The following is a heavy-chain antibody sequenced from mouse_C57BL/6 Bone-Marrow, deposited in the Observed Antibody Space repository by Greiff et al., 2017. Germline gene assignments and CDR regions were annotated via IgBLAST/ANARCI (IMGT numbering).Heavy chain of an antibody. D-gene: IGHD2-3*01. V-gene: IGHV1-61*01. Sequence: QVQLQQPGAELVRPGSSVKLSCKASGYTFTSYWMDWVKQRPGQGLEWIGNIYPSDSETHYNQKFKDKATLTVDKSSSTAYMQLSSLTSEDSAVYYCASYDGYYGFDDWGQGTTLTVSS. J-gene: IGHJ2*01. CDR3: ASYDGYYGFDD. CDR1: GYTFTSYW. CDR2: IYPSDSET.